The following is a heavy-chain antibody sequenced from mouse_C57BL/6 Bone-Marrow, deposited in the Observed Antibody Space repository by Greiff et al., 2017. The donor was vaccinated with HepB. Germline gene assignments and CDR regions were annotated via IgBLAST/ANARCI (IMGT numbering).Heavy chain of an antibody. CDR3: ARENSNYFDY. CDR1: GYTFTSYW. D-gene: IGHD2-5*01. V-gene: IGHV1-59*01. Sequence: QVQLKQPGAELVRPGTSVKLSCKASGYTFTSYWMHWVKQRPGQGLEWIGVIDPSDSYTNYNQKFKGKATLTVDTSSSTAYMQLSSLTSEDSAVYYCARENSNYFDYWGQGTTLTVSS. CDR2: IDPSDSYT. J-gene: IGHJ2*01.